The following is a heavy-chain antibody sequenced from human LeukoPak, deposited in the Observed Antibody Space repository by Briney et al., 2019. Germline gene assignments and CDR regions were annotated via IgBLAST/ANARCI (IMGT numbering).Heavy chain of an antibody. D-gene: IGHD1-26*01. V-gene: IGHV4-38-2*02. Sequence: SETLSLTCTVSGYSISSGYYWGWIRQPPGKGLEWIGSIYHSGSTYYNPSLKSRVTISVDTSKKRFSLKLSSVTAADTAFYYCARYIVSYPHDAFDIWGQGTMVTVSS. J-gene: IGHJ3*02. CDR1: GYSISSGYY. CDR3: ARYIVSYPHDAFDI. CDR2: IYHSGST.